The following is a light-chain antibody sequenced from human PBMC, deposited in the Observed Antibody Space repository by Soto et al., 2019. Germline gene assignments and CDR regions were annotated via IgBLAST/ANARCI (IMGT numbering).Light chain of an antibody. CDR2: KAS. CDR1: QSISSW. CDR3: QQYGSSPGT. Sequence: DIQMTQSPSTLSASVGDRVTITCRASQSISSWLAWYQQKPGKAPKLLIYKASTLESGVPSRFSGSGSGTEFTLTISRLEPEDFAVYYCQQYGSSPGTFGQGTKVDIK. J-gene: IGKJ1*01. V-gene: IGKV1-5*03.